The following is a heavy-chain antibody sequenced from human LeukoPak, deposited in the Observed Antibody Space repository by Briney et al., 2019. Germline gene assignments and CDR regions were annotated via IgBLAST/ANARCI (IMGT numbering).Heavy chain of an antibody. V-gene: IGHV3-30*02. J-gene: IGHJ3*02. Sequence: GGSLRLSCAASGFTFSSYGMHWVRQAPGKGLEWVAFIRYDGSNKYYADSVKGRFTISRDNSKNTLYLQMNSLRAEDTAVYYCAKLPARIVVVPAAIRQPDDAFDIWGQGTMVTVSS. CDR3: AKLPARIVVVPAAIRQPDDAFDI. CDR1: GFTFSSYG. D-gene: IGHD2-2*02. CDR2: IRYDGSNK.